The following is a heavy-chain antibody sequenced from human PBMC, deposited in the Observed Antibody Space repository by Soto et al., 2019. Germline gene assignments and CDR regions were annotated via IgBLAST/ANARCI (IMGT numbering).Heavy chain of an antibody. CDR3: AKDYASPWYWYFDP. CDR1: GFSFSNFA. Sequence: GGSLRLSCAASGFSFSNFAMSWVRQAPGTGLEWVSSISGSGDKTYYLDSVKGRFTISRDNSKNTLYLHMNSLGAEDTAVYFFAKDYASPWYWYFDPWGQGTLVTVSS. V-gene: IGHV3-23*01. D-gene: IGHD2-2*01. CDR2: ISGSGDKT. J-gene: IGHJ5*02.